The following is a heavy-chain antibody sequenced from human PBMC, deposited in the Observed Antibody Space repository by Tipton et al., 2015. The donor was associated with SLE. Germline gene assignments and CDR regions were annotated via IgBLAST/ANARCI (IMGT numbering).Heavy chain of an antibody. D-gene: IGHD2-2*01. Sequence: TLSLTCAVYGGSFTGYYWSWIRQSPGKGLEWIGEIHHSGSTIYNPSLKSRVTISVDTSKNQFSRKLSSVTAADTAVYYCARAYCSSTKCQRAESFQHWGQGTLVTVYS. CDR3: ARAYCSSTKCQRAESFQH. CDR2: IHHSGST. CDR1: GGSFTGYY. J-gene: IGHJ1*01. V-gene: IGHV4-34*01.